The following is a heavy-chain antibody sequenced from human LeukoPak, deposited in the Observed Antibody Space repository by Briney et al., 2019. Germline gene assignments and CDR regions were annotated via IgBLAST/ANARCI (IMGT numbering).Heavy chain of an antibody. CDR1: GYTFTSYD. CDR3: ARGLNGWFDP. J-gene: IGHJ5*02. CDR2: MNPNSGNT. Sequence: ASVKVSCKASGYTFTSYDINWVRQATGQGLEWMGWMNPNSGNTGYAQKFQGRVTITRDTSASTAYMELSSLRSEDTAVYYCARGLNGWFDPWGQGTLVTVSS. V-gene: IGHV1-8*01. D-gene: IGHD2-8*01.